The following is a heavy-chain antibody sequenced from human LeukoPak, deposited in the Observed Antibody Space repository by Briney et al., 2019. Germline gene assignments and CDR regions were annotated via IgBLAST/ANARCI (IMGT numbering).Heavy chain of an antibody. D-gene: IGHD6-19*01. J-gene: IGHJ4*02. V-gene: IGHV4-4*07. CDR3: ARVMTVAEDY. Sequence: SETLSLTFTVSGGSISSYYWIWIQQPAGKGLEWIGRIHTTGSTDYNPSLKSRVTMSVDTSKNQFSLKLSSVTAADTAVYYCARVMTVAEDYWGQGTLVTVSS. CDR1: GGSISSYY. CDR2: IHTTGST.